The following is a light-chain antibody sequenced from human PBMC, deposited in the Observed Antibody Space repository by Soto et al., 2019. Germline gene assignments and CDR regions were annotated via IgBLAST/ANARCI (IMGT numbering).Light chain of an antibody. CDR2: DAS. Sequence: EIVLTQSPDTLSVSPGKRATLSCRASQSLDNHLAWYQQQPGQPPTLLIFDASNRATGVPARFSGRGSGTDFTLTISSLEPEDVAVYYCQHRQNWPSITFGGGTKVDIK. J-gene: IGKJ4*01. CDR1: QSLDNH. CDR3: QHRQNWPSIT. V-gene: IGKV3-11*01.